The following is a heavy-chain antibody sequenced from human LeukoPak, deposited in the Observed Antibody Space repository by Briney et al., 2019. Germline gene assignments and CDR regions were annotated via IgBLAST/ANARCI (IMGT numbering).Heavy chain of an antibody. V-gene: IGHV3-7*01. CDR2: IKQDGSEK. Sequence: GGSLRLSCAASGFTFSSYWMSWVRQAPGKGLEWVANIKQDGSEKYYVDSVKGRFTISRDNAKNSLYLQMNSLRAEDTAVYYCAREKYSSSWYYFDYWGRGTLVTVSS. CDR1: GFTFSSYW. D-gene: IGHD6-13*01. CDR3: AREKYSSSWYYFDY. J-gene: IGHJ4*02.